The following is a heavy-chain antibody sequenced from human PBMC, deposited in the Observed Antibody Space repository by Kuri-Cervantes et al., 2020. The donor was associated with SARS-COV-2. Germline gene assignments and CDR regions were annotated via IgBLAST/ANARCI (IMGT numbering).Heavy chain of an antibody. J-gene: IGHJ6*02. Sequence: GGSLRLSCAASGLTFSSYSMNWVRQAPGKGLEWVSSISSSSSYIYYADSVKGRFTSSRDNAKNSLYLQMNSLRAEDTAVYYCAREGQLERPGAYYYYYGMDVWGQGTTVTVSS. CDR3: AREGQLERPGAYYYYYGMDV. CDR1: GLTFSSYS. CDR2: ISSSSSYI. D-gene: IGHD1-1*01. V-gene: IGHV3-21*01.